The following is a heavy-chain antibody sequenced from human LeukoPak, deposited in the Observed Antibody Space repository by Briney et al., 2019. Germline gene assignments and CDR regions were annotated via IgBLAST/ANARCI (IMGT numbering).Heavy chain of an antibody. V-gene: IGHV3-23*01. CDR3: AKGLRYFDWSSDY. J-gene: IGHJ4*02. Sequence: GGSLRLSCAASGFTFSSYAMSWVRQAPGKGLEWVSAISGSGGSTYYVDSVKGRFTISRDNSKNTLYLQMNSLRAEDTAVYYCAKGLRYFDWSSDYWGQGTLVTVSS. CDR1: GFTFSSYA. CDR2: ISGSGGST. D-gene: IGHD3-9*01.